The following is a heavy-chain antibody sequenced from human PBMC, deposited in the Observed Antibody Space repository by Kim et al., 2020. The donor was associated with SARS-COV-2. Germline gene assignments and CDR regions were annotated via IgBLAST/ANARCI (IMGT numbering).Heavy chain of an antibody. V-gene: IGHV3-74*01. J-gene: IGHJ4*02. CDR2: IKSDGVTT. Sequence: GGSLRLSCAASGFTFSSSWMHWVRQAPGKGLVWVSRIKSDGVTTNYADSVKGRFTISRDNAKNTLYLQMNSLRAEDTAVYYCGRDGQFVWGQGTLVTVSS. CDR1: GFTFSSSW. D-gene: IGHD3-10*01. CDR3: GRDGQFV.